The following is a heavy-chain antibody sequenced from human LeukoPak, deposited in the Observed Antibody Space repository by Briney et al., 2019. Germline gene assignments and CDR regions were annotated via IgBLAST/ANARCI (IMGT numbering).Heavy chain of an antibody. J-gene: IGHJ3*02. CDR3: ARLVRYFDWYLVVAFDI. CDR1: GGSISSSSYY. V-gene: IGHV4-39*01. CDR2: IYYSGST. Sequence: SETLSLTCTVSGGSISSSSYYWGWIRQPPGKGLEWIGSIYYSGSTYYNPSLKSRVTISVDTSKNQFSLKLSSVTAADTAVYYCARLVRYFDWYLVVAFDIWGQGTMVTVSS. D-gene: IGHD3-9*01.